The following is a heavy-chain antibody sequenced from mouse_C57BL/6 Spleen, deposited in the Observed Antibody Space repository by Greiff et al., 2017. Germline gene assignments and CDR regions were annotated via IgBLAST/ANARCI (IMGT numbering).Heavy chain of an antibody. D-gene: IGHD2-4*01. CDR3: ARWGDYDWFAY. Sequence: QVQLQQPGAELVKPGASVQMSCKASGYTFPSYWITWVKQRPGQGLEWIGDIYPGSGSTNYNEKFKSKATLTVDTSSSTAYMQLSSLTSEDSAVYYCARWGDYDWFAYWGQGTLVTVSA. J-gene: IGHJ3*01. CDR1: GYTFPSYW. CDR2: IYPGSGST. V-gene: IGHV1-55*01.